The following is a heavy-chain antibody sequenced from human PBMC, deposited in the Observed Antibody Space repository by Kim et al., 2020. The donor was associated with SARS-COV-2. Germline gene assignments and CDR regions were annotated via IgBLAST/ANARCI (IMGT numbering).Heavy chain of an antibody. CDR1: GGSFSGYY. J-gene: IGHJ4*02. Sequence: SETLSLTCAVYGGSFSGYYWSWIRQPPGKGLEWIGEINHSGSTNYNPSLKSRVTISVDTSKNQFSLKLSSVTAADTAVYYCARAKSGSYYLRRGFDYWGQGTLVTVSS. CDR3: ARAKSGSYYLRRGFDY. V-gene: IGHV4-34*01. CDR2: INHSGST. D-gene: IGHD1-26*01.